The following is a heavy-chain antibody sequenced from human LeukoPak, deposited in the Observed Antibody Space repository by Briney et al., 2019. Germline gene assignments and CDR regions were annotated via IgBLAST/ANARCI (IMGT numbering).Heavy chain of an antibody. D-gene: IGHD2/OR15-2a*01. CDR1: GFTFNNYW. V-gene: IGHV3-7*01. J-gene: IGHJ4*02. CDR3: ARDGGYSTNFGY. Sequence: PGGSLRLSCAASGFTFNNYWMTWVRQAPGKGLEWVANIKQDGSEKYYVDSVKGRFTISRDNAKDSLYLQMNSLRGEDTALYYCARDGGYSTNFGYWGQGTLVTVSS. CDR2: IKQDGSEK.